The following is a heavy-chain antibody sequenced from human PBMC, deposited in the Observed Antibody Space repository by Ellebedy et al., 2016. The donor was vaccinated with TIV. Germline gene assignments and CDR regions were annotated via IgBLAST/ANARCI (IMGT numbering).Heavy chain of an antibody. CDR3: ARDFRYSNYAGFDY. J-gene: IGHJ4*02. D-gene: IGHD4-11*01. Sequence: GESLKISXAASGFTFSSYAMHWVRQAPGKGLEWVAVISYDGSNKYYADSVKGRFTISRDNSKNTLYLQMNSLRAEDTAVYYCARDFRYSNYAGFDYWGQGTLVTVSS. CDR2: ISYDGSNK. CDR1: GFTFSSYA. V-gene: IGHV3-30-3*01.